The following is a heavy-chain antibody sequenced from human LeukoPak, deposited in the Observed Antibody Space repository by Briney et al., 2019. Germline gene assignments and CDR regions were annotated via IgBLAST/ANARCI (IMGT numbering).Heavy chain of an antibody. V-gene: IGHV4-39*02. CDR2: IYYSGST. Sequence: PSETLSLTCTVSGGSISSSSYYWGWIRQPPGKGLEWIGSIYYSGSTYYNPSLKSQVTISVDTSKNQFSLKLSSVTAADTAVYYCAREPRRGYSGYEPTAANNWFDPWGQGTLVTVSS. J-gene: IGHJ5*02. CDR1: GGSISSSSYY. CDR3: AREPRRGYSGYEPTAANNWFDP. D-gene: IGHD5-12*01.